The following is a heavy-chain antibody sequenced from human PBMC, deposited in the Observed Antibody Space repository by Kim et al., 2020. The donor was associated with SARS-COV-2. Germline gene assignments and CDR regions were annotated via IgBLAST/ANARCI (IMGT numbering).Heavy chain of an antibody. CDR2: INHSGST. CDR3: ARLRERRYYYYGMDV. V-gene: IGHV4-34*01. J-gene: IGHJ6*02. CDR1: GGSFSGYY. Sequence: SETLSLTCAVYGGSFSGYYWSWIRQPPGKGLEWIGEINHSGSTNYNPSLKSRVTISVDTSKNQFSLQLSSVSAADTAVYYCARLRERRYYYYGMDVWGQGTTGTVPS. D-gene: IGHD1-1*01.